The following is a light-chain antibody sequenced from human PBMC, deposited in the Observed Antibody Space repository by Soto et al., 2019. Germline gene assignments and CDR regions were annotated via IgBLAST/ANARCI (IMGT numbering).Light chain of an antibody. CDR2: DAS. CDR3: QQYNNWPPRT. J-gene: IGKJ1*01. V-gene: IGKV1-33*01. Sequence: DIQLTQSPSSLSASVGDRVTITCQASQDINNYVNWYQQKAGTAPNLLIYDASTLKPGVPSRFSGRGSGTDFTFTISSLQSEDFAVYYCQQYNNWPPRTFGQGTKVEIK. CDR1: QDINNY.